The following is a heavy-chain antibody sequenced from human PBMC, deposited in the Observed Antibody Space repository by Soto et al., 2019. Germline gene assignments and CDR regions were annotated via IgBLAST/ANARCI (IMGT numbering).Heavy chain of an antibody. D-gene: IGHD1-7*01. CDR1: GFSLNTNGMG. CDR2: IYWDEDK. J-gene: IGHJ6*02. Sequence: QITLKESGPTLVRPTQTLTLTCSFSGFSLNTNGMGVGWIRQPPGKALERLAFIYWDEDKRYSPSLKTRLTGTTDTSKIEVVLTLANLDPSDTGTYYCAGWNYESGLDVWSQGTTVTVSS. CDR3: AGWNYESGLDV. V-gene: IGHV2-5*02.